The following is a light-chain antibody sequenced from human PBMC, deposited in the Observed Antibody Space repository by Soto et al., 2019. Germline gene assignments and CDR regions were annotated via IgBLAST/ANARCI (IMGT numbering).Light chain of an antibody. CDR2: GAS. CDR1: QSFSSSY. Sequence: EIVLTQSPGTLSLSPGERATLACRASQSFSSSYLAWYQQKPGQAPRLLIYGASSRATGIPDRFSGSGSGTDFTLTISRLEPEDFAVYYCQFFGSSRYTFGQGTKLEIK. J-gene: IGKJ2*01. CDR3: QFFGSSRYT. V-gene: IGKV3-20*01.